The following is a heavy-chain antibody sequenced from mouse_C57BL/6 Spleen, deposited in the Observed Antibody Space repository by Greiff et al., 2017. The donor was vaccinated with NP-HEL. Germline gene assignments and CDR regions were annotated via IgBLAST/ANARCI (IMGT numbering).Heavy chain of an antibody. V-gene: IGHV1-53*01. D-gene: IGHD2-5*01. Sequence: VKLQQPGTELVKPGASVKLSCKASGYTFTSYWMHWVKQRPGQGLEWIGNINPSNGGTNYNEKFKSKATLTVDKSSSTAYMQLSSLTSEDSAVYYCARRGETYYSNYEAMDYWGQGTSVTVSS. CDR2: INPSNGGT. CDR1: GYTFTSYW. J-gene: IGHJ4*01. CDR3: ARRGETYYSNYEAMDY.